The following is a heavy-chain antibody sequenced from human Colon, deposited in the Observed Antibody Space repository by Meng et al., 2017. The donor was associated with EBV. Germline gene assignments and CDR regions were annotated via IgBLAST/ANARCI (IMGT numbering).Heavy chain of an antibody. CDR2: INAGNGDT. Sequence: QVQLVQSGAELKKPXXSVKVXCKGSGYTFSDYSMHWVRQAPGQRLEWMGWINAGNGDTQYSQNFQGRVTFTRDTSATTTYMELNSLRSEDTAVYYCALGTCGTNCFYFYFGGQGALVTVSS. CDR3: ALGTCGTNCFYFYF. CDR1: GYTFSDYS. V-gene: IGHV1-3*01. J-gene: IGHJ4*02. D-gene: IGHD2-2*01.